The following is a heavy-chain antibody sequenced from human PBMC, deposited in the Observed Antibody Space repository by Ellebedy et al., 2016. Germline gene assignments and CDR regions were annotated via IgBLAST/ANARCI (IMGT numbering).Heavy chain of an antibody. CDR2: INAGNGNT. CDR3: AAVAGTNYMDV. J-gene: IGHJ6*03. D-gene: IGHD2-15*01. Sequence: ASVKVSCKASGYTFTNYAMHWVRQAPGQRLEWMGWINAGNGNTKYSQKFQGRVIMTRNTSISTAYMELSSLRSEDTAVYYCAAVAGTNYMDVWGKGTTVTVSS. CDR1: GYTFTNYA. V-gene: IGHV1-3*01.